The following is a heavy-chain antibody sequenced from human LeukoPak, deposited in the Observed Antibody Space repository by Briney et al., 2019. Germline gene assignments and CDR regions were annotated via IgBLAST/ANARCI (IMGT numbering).Heavy chain of an antibody. CDR1: GFSFSSNW. CDR2: IKRDGSQK. V-gene: IGHV3-7*01. J-gene: IGHJ5*02. CDR3: ARLGLEVGGPNWFDP. Sequence: GGSLRLSCAAPGFSFSSNWMGWVRQAPGKGLEWVAHIKRDGSQKYYLDSVKGRFAISRDNAKNSLYLQMNSLRVEDTAVYYCARLGLEVGGPNWFDPWGQGTLVTVSS. D-gene: IGHD1-1*01.